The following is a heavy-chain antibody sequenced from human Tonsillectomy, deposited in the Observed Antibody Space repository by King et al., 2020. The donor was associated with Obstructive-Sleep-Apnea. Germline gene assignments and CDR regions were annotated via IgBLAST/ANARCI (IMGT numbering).Heavy chain of an antibody. CDR1: GFTFSSYA. D-gene: IGHD3-3*01. V-gene: IGHV3-23*04. Sequence: ELQLVQSGGGLVQPGGSLRLSCAASGFTFSSYAMSWVRQAPGKGVEWVSAISGSGGSTYYADSVKGRITISRDNSKNTLYLQMNSLRAEDTAVYYCAKGGTIFGVVIMGWGQGTLVTVSS. J-gene: IGHJ4*02. CDR2: ISGSGGST. CDR3: AKGGTIFGVVIMG.